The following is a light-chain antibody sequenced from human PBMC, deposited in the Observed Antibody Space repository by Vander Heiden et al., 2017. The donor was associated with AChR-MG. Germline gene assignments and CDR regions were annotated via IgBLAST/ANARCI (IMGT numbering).Light chain of an antibody. Sequence: QAVLTPPPSASRTPGQRVTVSCSGGRSNIGNNFVYWFQQFPRTAPKALIYRTNQRPSGVADRFAGSKSDTSAALANSGLRSEDEADYYCASWDDSLSVWVFGGGTKLTVL. J-gene: IGLJ3*02. V-gene: IGLV1-47*01. CDR3: ASWDDSLSVWV. CDR2: RTN. CDR1: RSNIGNNF.